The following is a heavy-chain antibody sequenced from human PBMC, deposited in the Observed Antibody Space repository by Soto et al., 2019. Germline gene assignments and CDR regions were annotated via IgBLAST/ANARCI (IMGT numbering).Heavy chain of an antibody. CDR2: INAGNGNT. V-gene: IGHV1-3*01. D-gene: IGHD7-27*01. CDR3: ARTPLVNWGSLTLNT. J-gene: IGHJ5*02. Sequence: ASVKVSCKASGYTFTSYAMHWVRQAPGQRLEWMGWINAGNGNTKYSQKFQGRVTITRDTSASTAYMELSSLRSEDTAVYYCARTPLVNWGSLTLNTWGQGTLVTVSS. CDR1: GYTFTSYA.